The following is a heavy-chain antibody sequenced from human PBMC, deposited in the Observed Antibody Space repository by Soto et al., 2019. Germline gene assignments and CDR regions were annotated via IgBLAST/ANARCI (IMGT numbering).Heavy chain of an antibody. D-gene: IGHD2-15*01. CDR1: RFTFSNYA. Sequence: EAQLLESGGGLVQPGGSLRLSCAASRFTFSNYAMNWVRQAPGKGLAWVSAISDSSGRTYYADSVKGRFTVSRDNSKNTLYLQMNSLRAEDTAVYYCAKAQYCSGGSCYGWGDAFDIWGQGTMVTVSS. J-gene: IGHJ3*02. CDR2: ISDSSGRT. CDR3: AKAQYCSGGSCYGWGDAFDI. V-gene: IGHV3-23*01.